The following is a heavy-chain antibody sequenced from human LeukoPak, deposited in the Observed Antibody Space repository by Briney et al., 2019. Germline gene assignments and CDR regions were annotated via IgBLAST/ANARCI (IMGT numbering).Heavy chain of an antibody. CDR3: ARDQFEQWLVNWFDP. V-gene: IGHV4-4*07. Sequence: SETLSLTCTVSGGSISSYYWSWIRQPAGKGLEWIGRIYTSGSTNYNPSLKSRVTMSVDTSKNQFSLKLSSVTAADTAVYYCARDQFEQWLVNWFDPWGQGTLVTVSS. CDR2: IYTSGST. D-gene: IGHD6-19*01. J-gene: IGHJ5*02. CDR1: GGSISSYY.